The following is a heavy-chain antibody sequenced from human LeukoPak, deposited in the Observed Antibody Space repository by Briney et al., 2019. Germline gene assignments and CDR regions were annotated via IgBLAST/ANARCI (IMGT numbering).Heavy chain of an antibody. CDR3: ARHCRSESYPRYPDH. CDR1: AASISSATYN. V-gene: IGHV4-39*01. J-gene: IGHJ4*02. CDR2: IYYDGTT. D-gene: IGHD1-26*01. Sequence: SETLSLTCTVSAASISSATYNWGWIRQPPGKGLERIATIYYDGTTYYNPSLQSRVTISVDTSTNQFYLKLYFVTAADTAVYYCARHCRSESYPRYPDHWGQGTLVTVSS.